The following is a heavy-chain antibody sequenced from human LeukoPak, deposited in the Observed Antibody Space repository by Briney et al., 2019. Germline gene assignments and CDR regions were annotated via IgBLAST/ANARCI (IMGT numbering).Heavy chain of an antibody. V-gene: IGHV3-30*18. CDR1: GFPFNTYG. Sequence: GGSLRLSCAASGFPFNTYGMHWVRQAPAKGLEWVAVISYDGTNKFYADSVKGRFTISRDNSRNTVYLQVNRLRVEDTAVYYCAKDTGSARLDYWGQGTLVTVSS. CDR2: ISYDGTNK. D-gene: IGHD4-17*01. J-gene: IGHJ4*02. CDR3: AKDTGSARLDY.